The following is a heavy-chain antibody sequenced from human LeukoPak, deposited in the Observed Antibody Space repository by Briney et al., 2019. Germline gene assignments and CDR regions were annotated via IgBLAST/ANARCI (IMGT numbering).Heavy chain of an antibody. CDR1: GFTFSSYD. J-gene: IGHJ4*02. CDR2: IGTAGDT. CDR3: ARDWWDNSGYYDY. D-gene: IGHD3-22*01. Sequence: GGSLRLSCAASGFTFSSYDMHWVRQATGKGLEWVSVIGTAGDTYYPGSVKGRFTISRENAKNSLYLQMNSLRVEDTAVYYCARDWWDNSGYYDYWGQGTLVTVSS. V-gene: IGHV3-13*01.